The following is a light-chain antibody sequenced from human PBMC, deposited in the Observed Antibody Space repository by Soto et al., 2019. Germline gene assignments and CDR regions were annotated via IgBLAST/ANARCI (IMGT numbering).Light chain of an antibody. V-gene: IGLV4-69*01. Sequence: QLVLTQSPSASASLGASVKLTCTLSSGHSSYAIAWHQQQPEKGPRYLMKLDYDGSHTKGDAIPDRFSGSSSGAERYLTISSLQSEDEADYYCQTWGTGIHVVFGGGTKLTVL. CDR2: LDYDGSH. CDR1: SGHSSYA. J-gene: IGLJ2*01. CDR3: QTWGTGIHVV.